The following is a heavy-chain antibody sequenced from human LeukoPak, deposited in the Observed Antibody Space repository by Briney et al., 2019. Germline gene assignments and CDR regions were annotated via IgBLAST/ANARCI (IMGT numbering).Heavy chain of an antibody. CDR2: INGDGGTT. J-gene: IGHJ4*02. D-gene: IGHD1-26*01. CDR1: GFTFSNYW. CDR3: AISRYSGTSLDY. V-gene: IGHV3-74*01. Sequence: GGALRLSCAAPGFTFSNYWMHWVRHAPGKGLVWVSRINGDGGTTTYADSVKGRFPISRDNAKSTLYLQMSSLRIEDTAVYYCAISRYSGTSLDYWGQGSLVTVPS.